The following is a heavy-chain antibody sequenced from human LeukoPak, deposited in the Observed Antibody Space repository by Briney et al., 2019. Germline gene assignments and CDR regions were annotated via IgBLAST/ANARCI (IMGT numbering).Heavy chain of an antibody. Sequence: PGESLKISCRASGXSFTTYCIGWVRQMPGKGLEWMGIIYPGNSDTRYRPSFQGQVTISADKSISTAYLQWNSLKASDTAMYYCARQSMVRGIDEYVLHWGQGTLVTVSS. V-gene: IGHV5-51*01. CDR3: ARQSMVRGIDEYVLH. CDR1: GXSFTTYC. CDR2: IYPGNSDT. D-gene: IGHD3-10*01. J-gene: IGHJ1*01.